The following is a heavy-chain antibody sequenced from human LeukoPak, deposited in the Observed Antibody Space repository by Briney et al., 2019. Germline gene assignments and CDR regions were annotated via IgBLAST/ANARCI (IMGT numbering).Heavy chain of an antibody. Sequence: PGGSLRLSCAASGFTFSSYGMNWVRQAPGKGLEWVSSISSSSSYIYYADSVKGRFTISRDNAKNSLYLQMNSLRAEDTAVYYCARLTTTVTTPFDYWGQGTLVTVSS. CDR3: ARLTTTVTTPFDY. CDR1: GFTFSSYG. J-gene: IGHJ4*02. CDR2: ISSSSSYI. V-gene: IGHV3-21*01. D-gene: IGHD4-17*01.